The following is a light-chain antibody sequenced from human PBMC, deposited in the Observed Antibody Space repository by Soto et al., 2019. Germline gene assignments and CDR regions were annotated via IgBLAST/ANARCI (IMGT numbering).Light chain of an antibody. CDR1: SSNVGTNT. J-gene: IGLJ3*02. V-gene: IGLV1-44*01. CDR3: STWDDSLNGPV. CDR2: GDN. Sequence: QAVVTQPPSASGTPGQRVTISCSGSSSNVGTNTVNWYLQLPGTAPKLLIYGDNQRPSGVPDRFSGSQSGTSASLAISGLQSEDEADYYCSTWDDSLNGPVFGGGTKLTVL.